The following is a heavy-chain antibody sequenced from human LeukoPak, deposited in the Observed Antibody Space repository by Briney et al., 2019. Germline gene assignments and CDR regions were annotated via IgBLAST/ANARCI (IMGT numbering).Heavy chain of an antibody. CDR3: ARADYYRFDY. CDR2: ITSSGNHI. D-gene: IGHD3-22*01. J-gene: IGHJ4*02. CDR1: GFVFTSYS. Sequence: GGSLRLSCAASGFVFTSYSLNWVRQAPGKGLEWVSYITSSGNHIYYADSVKGRFTISRDNAKNSLYLQMNSLRAEDTAVCYCARADYYRFDYWGQGTLVTVSS. V-gene: IGHV3-21*05.